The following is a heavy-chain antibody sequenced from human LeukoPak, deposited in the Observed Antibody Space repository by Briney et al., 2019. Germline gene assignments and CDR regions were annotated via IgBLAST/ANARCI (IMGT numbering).Heavy chain of an antibody. Sequence: GASVKVSCKASGYTFTGYYMHWVRQAPGQGLEWMGGIIPIFGTANYAQKFQGRVTITADESTSTAYMELSSLRSEDTAVYYCARSTLTGDQLDYWGQGTLVTVSS. CDR3: ARSTLTGDQLDY. CDR1: GYTFTGYY. J-gene: IGHJ4*02. D-gene: IGHD7-27*01. V-gene: IGHV1-69*13. CDR2: IIPIFGTA.